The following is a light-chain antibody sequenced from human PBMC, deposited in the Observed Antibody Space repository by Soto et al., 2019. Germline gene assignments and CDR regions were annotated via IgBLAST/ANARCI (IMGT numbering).Light chain of an antibody. CDR1: QPIKTW. Sequence: DIQLTQSPASVSAAVGDRINISCRASQPIKTWLAWYQQKQGKGPKLLIYTASTLETGVPSRFSGSGSGTDFTLTISSLQPEDAAIYSCQQAASFPFTFGPGAKV. J-gene: IGKJ3*01. V-gene: IGKV1-12*02. CDR3: QQAASFPFT. CDR2: TAS.